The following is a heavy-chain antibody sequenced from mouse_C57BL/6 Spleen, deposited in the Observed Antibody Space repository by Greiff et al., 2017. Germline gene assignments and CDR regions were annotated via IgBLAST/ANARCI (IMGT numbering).Heavy chain of an antibody. CDR2: IDPETGGT. Sequence: QVQLQQSGAELVRPGASVTLSCKASGYTFTDYEMHWVKQTPVHGLEWIGAIDPETGGTAYNQKFKGKAILTAYKSSSTAYMELRSLTSEDSAVYYCTRDGDDGYSGYFDVWGTGTTVTVSS. D-gene: IGHD2-3*01. J-gene: IGHJ1*03. CDR3: TRDGDDGYSGYFDV. CDR1: GYTFTDYE. V-gene: IGHV1-15*01.